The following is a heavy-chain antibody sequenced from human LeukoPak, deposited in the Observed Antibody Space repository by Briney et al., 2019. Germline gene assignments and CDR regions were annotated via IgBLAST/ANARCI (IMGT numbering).Heavy chain of an antibody. J-gene: IGHJ6*03. CDR3: ARVNDGDRYYYYYYMDV. CDR1: GGSFSGYY. D-gene: IGHD4-17*01. Sequence: PSETLSLTCAVYGGSFSGYYLSWIRQPPGKGLEWLGEINHSGSTNYNPSLKSRVTISVDTSKNQFSLKLSSVTAADTAVYYCARVNDGDRYYYYYYMDVWGKGTTVTVSS. V-gene: IGHV4-34*01. CDR2: INHSGST.